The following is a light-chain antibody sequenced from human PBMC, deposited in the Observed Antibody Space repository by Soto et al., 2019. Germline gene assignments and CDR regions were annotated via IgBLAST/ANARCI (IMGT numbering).Light chain of an antibody. CDR2: DAS. CDR1: QDISNY. V-gene: IGKV1-33*01. CDR3: QQYDNLPT. Sequence: DIQMTQSPSSLSASVGDRVTITCQASQDISNYLNWYQQKPGKAPKLLIYDASNLETGVPSRFSGSGTVTDFTFTISSLQPEEIATYYGQQYDNLPTFGQGTRLEIK. J-gene: IGKJ5*01.